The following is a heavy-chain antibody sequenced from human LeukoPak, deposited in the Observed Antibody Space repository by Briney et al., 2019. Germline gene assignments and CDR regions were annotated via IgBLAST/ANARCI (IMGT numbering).Heavy chain of an antibody. CDR1: GFSLSTSGVG. V-gene: IGHV2-5*02. D-gene: IGHD3-10*01. CDR3: AHRRDYGSGHDGFDV. CDR2: IYWDDDK. Sequence: SGPTLVNPTQTLTLTCTFSGFSLSTSGVGVGWIRQPPGKALEWLALIYWDDDKRYSPSLKSGLTITRDTSKNQVVLTMTNMDPVDTATYYCAHRRDYGSGHDGFDVWGQRTMVTVSS. J-gene: IGHJ3*01.